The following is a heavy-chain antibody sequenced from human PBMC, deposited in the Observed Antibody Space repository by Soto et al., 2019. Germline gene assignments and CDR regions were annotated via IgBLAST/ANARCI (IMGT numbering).Heavy chain of an antibody. V-gene: IGHV4-31*03. CDR1: GDSIISGGYY. CDR2: IYYSGST. J-gene: IGHJ4*02. D-gene: IGHD6-6*01. Sequence: SETLSLTCTVSGDSIISGGYYWTWIRQQPGQGLEWIGHIYYSGSTYYNPSLKSRLTISVDTSKNQFSLKLTSVTAADTAVYYCARGYSSSFPPYFDYWGQGTLVTVSS. CDR3: ARGYSSSFPPYFDY.